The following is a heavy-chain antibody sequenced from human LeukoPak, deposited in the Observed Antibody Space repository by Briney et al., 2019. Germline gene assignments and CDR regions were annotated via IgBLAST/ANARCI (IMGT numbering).Heavy chain of an antibody. CDR1: GYTFTSYY. V-gene: IGHV1-46*01. J-gene: IGHJ5*02. CDR3: ARDTAYYDILTGYYGTDWFDP. D-gene: IGHD3-9*01. CDR2: INPSGGST. Sequence: ASVKVSRKASGYTFTSYYMHWVRQAPGQGLEWMGIINPSGGSTSYAQKFQGRVTMTRDTSTSTVYMELSSLRSEDTAVYYCARDTAYYDILTGYYGTDWFDPWGQGTLVTVSS.